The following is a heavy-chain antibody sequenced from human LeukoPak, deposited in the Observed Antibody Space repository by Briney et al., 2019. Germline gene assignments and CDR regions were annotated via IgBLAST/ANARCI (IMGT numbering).Heavy chain of an antibody. CDR2: IKQDGSEK. V-gene: IGHV3-7*03. Sequence: PGGSLRLSFAASGSTFSSYWMSWVRQAPGKGLEWVATIKQDGSEKYYVDSVKGRFTISRDNAKNSLYLQMNSLRAEDTAVYYCARTFPRGYYGMDVWGKGTTVTVSS. J-gene: IGHJ6*04. D-gene: IGHD3-10*01. CDR1: GSTFSSYW. CDR3: ARTFPRGYYGMDV.